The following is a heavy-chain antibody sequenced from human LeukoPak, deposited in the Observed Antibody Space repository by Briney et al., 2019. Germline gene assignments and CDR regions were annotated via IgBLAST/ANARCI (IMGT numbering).Heavy chain of an antibody. CDR1: GYSFSDYW. V-gene: IGHV5-51*01. Sequence: GESLKISCKVSGYSFSDYWIGWVRQVPGKGLEWMGIMFPGDSDTRYNPSFQGQVTISADKAISTAYLQWSSLKASDTAMYFCARPLGGAFDIWGQGTMVTVSS. CDR3: ARPLGGAFDI. CDR2: MFPGDSDT. J-gene: IGHJ3*02.